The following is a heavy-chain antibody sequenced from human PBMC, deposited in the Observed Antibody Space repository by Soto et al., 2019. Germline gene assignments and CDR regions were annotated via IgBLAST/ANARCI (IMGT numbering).Heavy chain of an antibody. Sequence: QVQLVESGGGVVQPGRSLRLSCAASGFTFSSYGMHWVRQAPGKGLEWVAVISYDGSNKYYADSVKGRFTISRDNSKNTLYLQMNSLRAEDTAVYYCANLESYYYDSSGYYGIDYWGQGTLVTVSS. CDR2: ISYDGSNK. CDR3: ANLESYYYDSSGYYGIDY. D-gene: IGHD3-22*01. J-gene: IGHJ4*02. V-gene: IGHV3-30*18. CDR1: GFTFSSYG.